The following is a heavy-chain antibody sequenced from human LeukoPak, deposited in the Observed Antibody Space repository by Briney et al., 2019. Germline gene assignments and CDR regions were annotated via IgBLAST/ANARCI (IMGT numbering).Heavy chain of an antibody. V-gene: IGHV3-30*03. CDR2: ISYDGSNK. D-gene: IGHD2-21*02. Sequence: GGSLRLSCAASGFTFSSYGMHWVRQAPGKGLEWVAVISYDGSNKYYADSVKGRFTISRDNSKNTLYLQMNSLRAEDTAVYYCARAVTVVTRGGLVFDYWGQGTLVTVSS. J-gene: IGHJ4*02. CDR3: ARAVTVVTRGGLVFDY. CDR1: GFTFSSYG.